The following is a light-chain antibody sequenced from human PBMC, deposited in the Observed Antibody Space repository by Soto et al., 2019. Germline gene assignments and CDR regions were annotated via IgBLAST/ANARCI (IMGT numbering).Light chain of an antibody. CDR3: CSYAGSSTFYV. CDR2: EVS. V-gene: IGLV2-23*02. Sequence: QSALTQPASVSGSPGQSITISCTGTSSDVGSYNLVSWYQQHPGKAPKLMIYEVSKRPSGVSNRFSGSKSGNTASLTISGLPAEDGADYYCCSYAGSSTFYVFGTGTKLTVL. J-gene: IGLJ1*01. CDR1: SSDVGSYNL.